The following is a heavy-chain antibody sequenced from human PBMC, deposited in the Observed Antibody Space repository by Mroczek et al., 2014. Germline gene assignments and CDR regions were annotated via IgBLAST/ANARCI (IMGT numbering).Heavy chain of an antibody. CDR3: ARDGVFEDIVVVPGRRTGHFDY. J-gene: IGHJ4*02. CDR1: GFTFSSYG. Sequence: ESGGGVVQPGRSLRLSCAASGFTFSSYGMHWVRQAPGKGLEWVAVIWYDGSNKYYADSVKGRFTISRDNSKNTLYLQMNSLRAEDTAVYYCARDGVFEDIVVVPGRRTGHFDYWGQGTPGHRLL. D-gene: IGHD2-2*01. CDR2: IWYDGSNK. V-gene: IGHV3-33*01.